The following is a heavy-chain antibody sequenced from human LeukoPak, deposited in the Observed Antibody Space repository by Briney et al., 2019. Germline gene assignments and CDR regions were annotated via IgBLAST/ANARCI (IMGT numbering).Heavy chain of an antibody. V-gene: IGHV1-69*05. CDR3: ARVEGGTTLHPYFDC. Sequence: ASVKVSCKASGGTFSSYAISWVRQAPGQGLEWMGGIIPIFGTANYAQKFQGRVTITTDESTSTAYMELSSLRSEDTAVYYCARVEGGTTLHPYFDCWGQGTLVTVSS. CDR2: IIPIFGTA. J-gene: IGHJ4*02. CDR1: GGTFSSYA. D-gene: IGHD2/OR15-2a*01.